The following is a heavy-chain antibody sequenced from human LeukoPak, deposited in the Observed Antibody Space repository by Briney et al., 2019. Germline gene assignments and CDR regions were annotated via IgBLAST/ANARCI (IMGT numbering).Heavy chain of an antibody. CDR2: IIGGAGST. CDR3: AHGAMYQLDY. Sequence: GRSLRLSCAASGFSFSSHGMSWVRQAPGKGLEWVSGIIGGAGSTYYADSVKGRFTISGDNSKNTLFLQMNSLRAEDRAVYYCAHGAMYQLDYWGQGTLVTVSS. V-gene: IGHV3-23*01. CDR1: GFSFSSHG. J-gene: IGHJ4*02. D-gene: IGHD2-2*01.